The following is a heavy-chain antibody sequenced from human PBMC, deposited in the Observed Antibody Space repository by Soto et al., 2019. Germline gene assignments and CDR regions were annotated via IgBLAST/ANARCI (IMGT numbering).Heavy chain of an antibody. D-gene: IGHD3-10*01. CDR3: AMVRGDFAFDI. Sequence: QVQLVQSGAEVKKPGSSVKVSCKASGGTFSSYTISWVRQAPGQGLEWMGRIIPILGIANYAQKFQGRVTITADKSTSTAYMELSSLRSEDTAVYYWAMVRGDFAFDIWGQGTMVTVSS. CDR2: IIPILGIA. J-gene: IGHJ3*02. CDR1: GGTFSSYT. V-gene: IGHV1-69*02.